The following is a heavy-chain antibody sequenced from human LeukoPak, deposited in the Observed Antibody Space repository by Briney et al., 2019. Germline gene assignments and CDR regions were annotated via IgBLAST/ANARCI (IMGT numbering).Heavy chain of an antibody. CDR2: IYTSGST. J-gene: IGHJ6*02. Sequence: SQTLSLTCTVSGGSISSGSYYWSWIRQPAGNGLEWIGRIYTSGSTNYNPSLKSRVTISVDTSKNQFSLKLGSVTAADTAVYYCARDPGIYYYYYGMDVWGQGTTVTVSS. V-gene: IGHV4-61*02. CDR1: GGSISSGSYY. CDR3: ARDPGIYYYYYGMDV.